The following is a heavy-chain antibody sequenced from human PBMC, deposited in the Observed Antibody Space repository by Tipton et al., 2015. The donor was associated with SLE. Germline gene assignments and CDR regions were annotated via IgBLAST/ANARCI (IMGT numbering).Heavy chain of an antibody. Sequence: TLSLTCTVSGDSISGHYRSWIWQPPGKGLEWIGYIYDSGSTSYNPSLKSRVTISEDTSKQQFSLKLSSVTAADTAVYYCARTYGVWNDDHPTMRSTGMDVWGKGTTVTVAS. CDR3: ARTYGVWNDDHPTMRSTGMDV. CDR2: IYDSGST. J-gene: IGHJ6*03. CDR1: GDSISGHY. D-gene: IGHD3-3*01. V-gene: IGHV4-59*11.